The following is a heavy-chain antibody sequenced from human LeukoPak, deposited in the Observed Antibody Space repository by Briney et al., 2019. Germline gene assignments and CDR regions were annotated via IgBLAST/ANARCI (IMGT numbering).Heavy chain of an antibody. CDR3: ASSVFSFSGSQWDPFDI. V-gene: IGHV3-7*03. J-gene: IGHJ3*02. D-gene: IGHD6-19*01. CDR1: GFIFTTYW. Sequence: PGGSLRLSCAASGFIFTTYWMTWVRQAPGKGLGWVANIKQDGSETYYVDSVRGRFTIFRDNTKNLLYLQMINLRAEDTAMYYCASSVFSFSGSQWDPFDIWGQGTMVTVSS. CDR2: IKQDGSET.